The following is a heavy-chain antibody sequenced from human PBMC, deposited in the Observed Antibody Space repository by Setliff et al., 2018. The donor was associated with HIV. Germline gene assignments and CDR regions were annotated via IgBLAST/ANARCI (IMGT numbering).Heavy chain of an antibody. V-gene: IGHV4-59*11. CDR2: IYYSGST. J-gene: IGHJ4*02. D-gene: IGHD4-17*01. Sequence: SETLSLTCTVSGGSISSHYWSWIRQPPGKGLEWIGYIYYSGSTNYNPSLKSRVTISVDTSKNQFSLRLSSVTAADTAVYYCARVRDYGGNFFDYWGQGTLVTVSS. CDR1: GGSISSHY. CDR3: ARVRDYGGNFFDY.